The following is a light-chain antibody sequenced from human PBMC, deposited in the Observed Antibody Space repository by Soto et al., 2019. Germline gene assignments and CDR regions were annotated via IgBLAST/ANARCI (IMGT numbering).Light chain of an antibody. V-gene: IGKV3-20*01. CDR3: QQYGSSPCT. CDR2: GAS. Sequence: DIVLTQSPGTLSLSPGERATLSCRASQSVSSGYLAWYQQKPGQAPRLIIYGASSRATGIPDKFSGSGAGTDFILTISRLEPEDFAVYYCQQYGSSPCTFGQGTKVDIK. J-gene: IGKJ1*01. CDR1: QSVSSGY.